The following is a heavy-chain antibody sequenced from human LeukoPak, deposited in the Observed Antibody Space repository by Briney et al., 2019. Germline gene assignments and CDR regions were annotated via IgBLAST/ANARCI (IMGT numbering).Heavy chain of an antibody. CDR1: GFAFSAYG. V-gene: IGHV3-30*03. CDR3: ARDLYGSLSYTFDI. J-gene: IGHJ3*02. CDR2: ISYDGSSE. D-gene: IGHD3-10*01. Sequence: PGGSLRLSCAASGFAFSAYGMHWVRQAPGKGLEWVAVISYDGSSEFYSGSVKGRFTISRDNSKNTLYVRMNSLRPEDTAVYYCARDLYGSLSYTFDIWGQGIVVTVSS.